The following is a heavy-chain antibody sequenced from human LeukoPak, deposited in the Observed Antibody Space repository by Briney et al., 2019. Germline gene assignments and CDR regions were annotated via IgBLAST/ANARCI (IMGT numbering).Heavy chain of an antibody. CDR3: ARIPLGYSGAYYFDY. V-gene: IGHV4-4*09. J-gene: IGHJ4*02. Sequence: SETLSLTCTVSRGSISGSIRSYYWSWLRQPPGKGLEWIGYISSSGSVNDNPSLRSRVTISVETSKNQFFLNLSSVSAADTAVYYCARIPLGYSGAYYFDYWGQGTLVTVSP. CDR2: ISSSGSV. D-gene: IGHD5-12*01. CDR1: RGSISGSIRSYY.